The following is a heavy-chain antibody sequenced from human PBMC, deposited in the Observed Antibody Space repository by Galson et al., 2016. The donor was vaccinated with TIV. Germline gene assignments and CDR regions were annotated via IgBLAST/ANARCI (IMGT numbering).Heavy chain of an antibody. CDR2: ISTSGSTT. CDR3: TRGGMIPYY. D-gene: IGHD3-22*01. J-gene: IGHJ4*02. V-gene: IGHV3-48*03. CDR1: GFTFSRYG. Sequence: SLRLSCAASGFTFSRYGIHWVRQAPGKGMEWVSYISTSGSTTYHADSVKGRFTISRDNAKNSLYLQMNSLRAEDTAVYYCTRGGMIPYYWGQGTLVTVSS.